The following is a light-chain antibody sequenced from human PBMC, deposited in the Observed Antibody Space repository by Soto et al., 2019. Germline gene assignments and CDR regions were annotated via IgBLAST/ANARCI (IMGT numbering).Light chain of an antibody. CDR1: QSISSW. V-gene: IGKV1-5*01. CDR2: DAS. CDR3: QQYNSYPWT. J-gene: IGKJ1*01. Sequence: DIQMTQSHSTLSASVGDRVTITCRASQSISSWLAWYQQKPGKAPKLLIYDASSLESGVPSRFSGSGSGTEFTLTISSLQPDDFATYYCQQYNSYPWTFGQGTNVEIK.